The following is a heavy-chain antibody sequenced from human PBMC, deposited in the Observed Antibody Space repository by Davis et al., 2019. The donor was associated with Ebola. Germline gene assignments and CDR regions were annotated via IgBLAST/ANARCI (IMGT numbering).Heavy chain of an antibody. CDR1: GFTFSSYG. V-gene: IGHV3-30*03. CDR2: ISYDGSDQ. J-gene: IGHJ6*02. D-gene: IGHD3-22*01. CDR3: ARDVLEVVVITVYNFYGMDV. Sequence: GESLKISCAASGFTFSSYGMHWVRQAPGRGLEWVAAISYDGSDQYYAHSVKGRFTISRDNSKNTLYLQMSSLRGDDTAVYYCARDVLEVVVITVYNFYGMDVWGRGTTVTVSS.